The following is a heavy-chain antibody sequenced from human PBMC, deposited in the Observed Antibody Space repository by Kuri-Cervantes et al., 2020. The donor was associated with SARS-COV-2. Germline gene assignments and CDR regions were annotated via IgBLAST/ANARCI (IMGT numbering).Heavy chain of an antibody. CDR1: GGSISSYY. V-gene: IGHV4-59*08. CDR3: ARLEYSGYGKLDY. J-gene: IGHJ4*02. CDR2: IYYSGST. Sequence: SCTVSGGSISSYYWSWIRQPPGKGLEWIGYIYYSGSTNYNPSLKSRVTISVDTSKNQFSLKLSSVTAADTAVYYCARLEYSGYGKLDYWGQGTLVTVSS. D-gene: IGHD5-12*01.